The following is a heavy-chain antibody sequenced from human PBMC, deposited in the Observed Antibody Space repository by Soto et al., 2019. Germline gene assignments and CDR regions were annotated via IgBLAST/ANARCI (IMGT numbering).Heavy chain of an antibody. V-gene: IGHV3-9*01. CDR2: ISWNSGAI. CDR1: GFIFDDYA. CDR3: AKDTSGAEVGIMDV. Sequence: EVKLVESGGGLVQPGRSLRLSCATSGFIFDDYAMHWVRQAPGKGLEWVSGISWNSGAINYADSVKGRVTTSRDNGKNSLYLQLSSLSSADTATYYCAKDTSGAEVGIMDVWGKGTTVIVSS. J-gene: IGHJ6*03. D-gene: IGHD1-26*01.